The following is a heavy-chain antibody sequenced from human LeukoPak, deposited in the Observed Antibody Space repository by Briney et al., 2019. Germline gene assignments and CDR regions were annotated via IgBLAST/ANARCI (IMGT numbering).Heavy chain of an antibody. J-gene: IGHJ4*02. CDR3: AREDSSGYLRGENYFDY. V-gene: IGHV1-2*02. CDR1: GYTFTDYY. Sequence: ASVKVSCKASGYTFTDYYLHWVRQAPGQGLEWMGWINPNSGVTNYAQKFQGRVTMTRDTSISTAYMELSRLRSDDTAVYYCAREDSSGYLRGENYFDYWGQGTLVTVSS. D-gene: IGHD3-22*01. CDR2: INPNSGVT.